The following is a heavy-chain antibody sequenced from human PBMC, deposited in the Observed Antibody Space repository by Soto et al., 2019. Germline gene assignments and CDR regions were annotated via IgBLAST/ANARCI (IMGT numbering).Heavy chain of an antibody. Sequence: QVELVESGGGVVQPGRSLRLSCAASGFTFSTYGMHWVRQAPGKGLEWVAAMSYDGTKEYYVDSVKGRFTISRDNSRNTLFLQLNSLRAEDTAVYYCAKEYGSTWIVHWGQGTLVTVSS. V-gene: IGHV3-30*18. CDR2: MSYDGTKE. D-gene: IGHD6-13*01. J-gene: IGHJ4*02. CDR3: AKEYGSTWIVH. CDR1: GFTFSTYG.